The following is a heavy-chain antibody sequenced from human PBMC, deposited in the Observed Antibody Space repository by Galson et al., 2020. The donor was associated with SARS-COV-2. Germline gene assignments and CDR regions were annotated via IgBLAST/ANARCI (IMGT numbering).Heavy chain of an antibody. D-gene: IGHD3-3*01. V-gene: IGHV4-39*01. CDR2: TYDSGST. Sequence: SETLSLTCTVSGGSISSSIYIWAWIRQPPGTARQWIGTTYDSGSTYYDPSLKSRLTIPVDTSKNQFSLKLSSVTAADTAVYYCARHGRGGVRCPLYYWGQVILGTVSS. J-gene: IGHJ4*02. CDR3: ARHGRGGVRCPLYY. CDR1: GGSISSSIYI.